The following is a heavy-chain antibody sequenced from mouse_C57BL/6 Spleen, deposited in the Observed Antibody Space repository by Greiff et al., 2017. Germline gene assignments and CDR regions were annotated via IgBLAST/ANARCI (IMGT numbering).Heavy chain of an antibody. CDR1: GYTFTSYW. V-gene: IGHV1-55*01. Sequence: QVQLKQPGAELVKPGASVKMSCKASGYTFTSYWITWVKQRPGQGLEWIGDIYPGSGSTNYNEKFKSKATLTVDTSSSTAYMQLSSLTSEDSAVYYCARYPYYGGAMDYWGQGTSVTVSS. D-gene: IGHD1-1*01. J-gene: IGHJ4*01. CDR3: ARYPYYGGAMDY. CDR2: IYPGSGST.